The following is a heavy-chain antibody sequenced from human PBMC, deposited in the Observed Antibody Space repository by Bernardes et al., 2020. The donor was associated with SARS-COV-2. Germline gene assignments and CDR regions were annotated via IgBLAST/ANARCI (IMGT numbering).Heavy chain of an antibody. CDR3: AREGWGHWNDVGDAFDI. J-gene: IGHJ3*02. D-gene: IGHD1-1*01. V-gene: IGHV4-59*01. CDR2: IYYSGST. CDR1: GGSISSYY. Sequence: SETLSLTCTVSGGSISSYYWSWIRQPPGKGLEWIGYIYYSGSTNYNPSLKSRVTISVDTSKNQFSLKLSSVTAADTAVYYCAREGWGHWNDVGDAFDIWGQGTMVTVSS.